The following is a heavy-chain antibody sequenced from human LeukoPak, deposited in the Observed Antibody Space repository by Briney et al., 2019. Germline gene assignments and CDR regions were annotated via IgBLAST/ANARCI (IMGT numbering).Heavy chain of an antibody. J-gene: IGHJ6*02. CDR3: VRMWYYYGSGSRRPHYGMDV. D-gene: IGHD3-10*01. CDR2: INHSGST. CDR1: DGSFRGYY. V-gene: IGHV4-34*01. Sequence: PSETLSLTCAVYDGSFRGYYWSWIRQPPGKGLEWIGEINHSGSTNYNPSLNSRVTISVDTSNNQFSLKLSSVTAADTAVYYCVRMWYYYGSGSRRPHYGMDVWGQGTTVTVSS.